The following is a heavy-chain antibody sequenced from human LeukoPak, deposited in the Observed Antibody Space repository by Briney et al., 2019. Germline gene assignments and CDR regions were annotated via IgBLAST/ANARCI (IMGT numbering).Heavy chain of an antibody. D-gene: IGHD3-10*01. J-gene: IGHJ3*02. CDR2: TYYSGST. CDR3: AGAEDYYRAFDI. V-gene: IGHV4-61*01. CDR1: GGSVSSGSYY. Sequence: PSETLSLTCTVSGGSVSSGSYYWSWSRQPPGKGLGWIGYTYYSGSTNYNPSLKSRVTISVDTSKNQFSLKLSSVTAADTAVYYCAGAEDYYRAFDIWGQGTMVTVSS.